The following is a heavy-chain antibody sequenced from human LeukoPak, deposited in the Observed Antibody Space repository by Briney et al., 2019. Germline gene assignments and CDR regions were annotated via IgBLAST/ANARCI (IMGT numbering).Heavy chain of an antibody. V-gene: IGHV4-59*01. J-gene: IGHJ6*02. CDR2: IYYSGST. Sequence: SETLSLTCTVPGGSISSYYWSWIRQPPGKGLEWIGYIYYSGSTNYNPSLKSRVTISVDTSKNQFSLKLSSVTAADTAVYYCARYHLDYYYGMDVWGQGTTVTVSS. D-gene: IGHD1-14*01. CDR1: GGSISSYY. CDR3: ARYHLDYYYGMDV.